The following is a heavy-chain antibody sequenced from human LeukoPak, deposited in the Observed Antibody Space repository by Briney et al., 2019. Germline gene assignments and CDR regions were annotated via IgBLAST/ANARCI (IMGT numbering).Heavy chain of an antibody. Sequence: SETLSLTCTVSGGSISSYYWSWIRQHPGKGLEWIGYIYYSGSTYYNPSLKSRVTISVDTSKNQFSLKLSSVTAADTAVYYCARDSVPGWFDPWGQGTLVTISS. D-gene: IGHD2-2*01. J-gene: IGHJ5*02. V-gene: IGHV4-59*06. CDR2: IYYSGST. CDR3: ARDSVPGWFDP. CDR1: GGSISSYY.